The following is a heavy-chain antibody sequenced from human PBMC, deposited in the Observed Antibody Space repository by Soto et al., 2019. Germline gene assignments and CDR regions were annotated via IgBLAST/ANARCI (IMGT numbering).Heavy chain of an antibody. J-gene: IGHJ4*02. CDR1: GFTFDDYT. D-gene: IGHD6-19*01. CDR3: AKDIAGSGWYSLDY. CDR2: ISWDGGST. V-gene: IGHV3-43*01. Sequence: GGSLRLSCAVSGFTFDDYTMHWVRQAPGKGLEWLSLISWDGGSTYYADSVKGRFTISRDNSKNSLFLQMNSLRAEDTALYYCAKDIAGSGWYSLDYWGQGTLVTVSS.